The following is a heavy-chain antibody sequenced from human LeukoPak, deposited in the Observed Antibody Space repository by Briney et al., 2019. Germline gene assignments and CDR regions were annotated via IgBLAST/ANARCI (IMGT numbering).Heavy chain of an antibody. CDR3: AKDERNWNYNLASQTYD. V-gene: IGHV3-23*01. D-gene: IGHD1-7*01. Sequence: PGGSLRLSCAASGFTFSSYGMHWVRQAPGKGLEWVSAISGSGVSTYYADSVKGRFTASRDNSKNTLYLQMSSLRAENTAVYYCAKDERNWNYNLASQTYDWGQGTLVTVSS. J-gene: IGHJ4*02. CDR1: GFTFSSYG. CDR2: ISGSGVST.